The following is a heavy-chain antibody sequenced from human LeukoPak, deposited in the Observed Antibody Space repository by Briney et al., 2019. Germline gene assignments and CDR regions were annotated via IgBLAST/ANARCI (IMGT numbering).Heavy chain of an antibody. Sequence: KTSETLSLTCAVYGGSFSGYYWSWIRQPPGKGLEWIGEINHSGSTNYNPSLKSRVTISVDTSKNQFSLKLSSVTAADTAVYYCAGGAPSVYDYVWGSYPFNYWGQGTLVTVSS. CDR1: GGSFSGYY. CDR2: INHSGST. CDR3: AGGAPSVYDYVWGSYPFNY. V-gene: IGHV4-34*01. D-gene: IGHD3-16*02. J-gene: IGHJ4*02.